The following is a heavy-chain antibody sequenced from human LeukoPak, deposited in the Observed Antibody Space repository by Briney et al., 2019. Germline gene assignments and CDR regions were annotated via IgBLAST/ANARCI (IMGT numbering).Heavy chain of an antibody. D-gene: IGHD3-10*01. CDR2: INPNSGGT. CDR1: GYTFTGYY. J-gene: IGHJ4*02. CDR3: ARLNGSGKRPFDY. V-gene: IGHV1-2*02. Sequence: ASVKVSCKASGYTFTGYYMHWVRQAPGQGLEWMGWINPNSGGTNYAQKFQGRVTMTRDTSISTAYMELSRLRSDDTAVYYCARLNGSGKRPFDYWGQGTLVTVSS.